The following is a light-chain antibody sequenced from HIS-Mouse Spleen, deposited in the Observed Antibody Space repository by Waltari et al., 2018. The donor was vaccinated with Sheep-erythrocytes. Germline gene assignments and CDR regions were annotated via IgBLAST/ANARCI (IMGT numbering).Light chain of an antibody. CDR1: SSNSGSNY. V-gene: IGLV1-47*01. J-gene: IGLJ3*02. CDR2: RNN. CDR3: AAWDDSLSGNWV. Sequence: QSVLTQPPSASGTPGQRVTISCSGSSSNSGSNYVYWYQQLPGPAPNLLIYRNNQRPSGVPDRFSGSKSGTSASLAISGLRSEDEADYYCAAWDDSLSGNWVFGGGTKLTVL.